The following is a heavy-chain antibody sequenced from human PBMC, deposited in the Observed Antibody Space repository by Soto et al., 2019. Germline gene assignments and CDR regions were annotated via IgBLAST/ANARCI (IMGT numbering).Heavy chain of an antibody. D-gene: IGHD3-9*01. CDR2: MYHSGST. CDR1: GGSISSGGYS. J-gene: IGHJ5*02. Sequence: LSRTCAVSGGSISSGGYSWSWIRQPPGKGLEWIGYMYHSGSTYYNPSLKSRVTISIDRSKNQFSLKLSSVTAADTATYYCARTLEKYDILTGYPNNWFDPWGQGTLVTVSS. CDR3: ARTLEKYDILTGYPNNWFDP. V-gene: IGHV4-30-2*01.